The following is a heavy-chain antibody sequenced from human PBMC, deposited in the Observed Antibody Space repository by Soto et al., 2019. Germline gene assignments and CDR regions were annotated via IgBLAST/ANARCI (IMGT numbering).Heavy chain of an antibody. Sequence: ASVKVSCKASGYTFTSYDINWVRQATGQGLEWMGWMNPNSGNTGYAQKFQGRVTMTRNTSTSTAYMELSSLRSEDTAVYYCARRGATQYYYYGMDVWGQGTTVTVS. V-gene: IGHV1-8*01. D-gene: IGHD1-26*01. CDR2: MNPNSGNT. CDR1: GYTFTSYD. CDR3: ARRGATQYYYYGMDV. J-gene: IGHJ6*02.